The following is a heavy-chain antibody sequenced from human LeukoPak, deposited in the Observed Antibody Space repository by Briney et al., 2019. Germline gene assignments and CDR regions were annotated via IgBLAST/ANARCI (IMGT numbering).Heavy chain of an antibody. Sequence: GGSLRLSCAASGLTGSHNYVSWVRQAPGKGLEWVGRIKSKTDGGTTDYAAPVKGRFTISRDDSKNTLYLQMNSLKTEDTAVYYCTTDQVAVAGLDYWGQGTLVTVSS. CDR1: GLTGSHNY. CDR2: IKSKTDGGTT. D-gene: IGHD6-19*01. CDR3: TTDQVAVAGLDY. J-gene: IGHJ4*02. V-gene: IGHV3-15*01.